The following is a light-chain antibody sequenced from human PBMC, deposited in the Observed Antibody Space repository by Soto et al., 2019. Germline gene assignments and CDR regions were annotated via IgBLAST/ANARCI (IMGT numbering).Light chain of an antibody. Sequence: QSVLTQSSSASASRGSSVKLTCTLSSGHSSYIIAWHQQQPGKAPRSLMKLEGSGSYNKGSGVPDRFSGSSSGADRYLTISNLQFEDEADYYCETWDRNTRVFGGGTKLTVL. V-gene: IGLV4-60*02. CDR3: ETWDRNTRV. J-gene: IGLJ3*02. CDR1: SGHSSYI. CDR2: LEGSGSY.